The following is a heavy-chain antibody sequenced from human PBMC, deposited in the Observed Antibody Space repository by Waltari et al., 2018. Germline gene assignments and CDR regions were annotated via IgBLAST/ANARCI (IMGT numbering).Heavy chain of an antibody. J-gene: IGHJ4*02. CDR3: AKVARFDDNSGGFDY. V-gene: IGHV3-48*01. CDR2: ISSSSRTK. CDR1: RFTFSNYG. Sequence: EVQLVESGGGLVQPGGSLRLSCAASRFTFSNYGMNWVRPAPGKGLEWVSYISSSSRTKYYADSVKGRFTISRDNAEKSLFLQMNSLGAEDTAVYYCAKVARFDDNSGGFDYWGQGSLVTVSS. D-gene: IGHD3-22*01.